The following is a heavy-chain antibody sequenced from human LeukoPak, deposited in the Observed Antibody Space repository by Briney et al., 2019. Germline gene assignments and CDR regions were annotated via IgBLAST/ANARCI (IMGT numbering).Heavy chain of an antibody. CDR1: GYTFTSYA. Sequence: GASVKVSCKASGYTFTSYAMHWVRQAPGQRLEWMGWINAGNGNTKYSQTFQDRVIVTRDKSASTAYMELSSLRSEDTAVYYCARGIWSSHKADYYLDQWGQGTLVTVSS. CDR3: ARGIWSSHKADYYLDQ. D-gene: IGHD3-3*01. CDR2: INAGNGNT. J-gene: IGHJ4*02. V-gene: IGHV1-3*01.